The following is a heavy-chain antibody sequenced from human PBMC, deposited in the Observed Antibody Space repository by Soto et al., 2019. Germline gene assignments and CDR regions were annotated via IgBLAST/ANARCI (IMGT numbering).Heavy chain of an antibody. CDR1: GFTFSGYA. J-gene: IGHJ4*02. D-gene: IGHD6-13*01. CDR2: ISGSGSST. Sequence: PGWSLRLSCAASGFTFSGYAMSWVRQAPGKGLEWVSGISGSGSSTLYSDSVKGRFTISRDSSKHSRYLQMNSLRAEDTAVYYCANDHRSWYLYYFDYGGQGTLVTVYS. CDR3: ANDHRSWYLYYFDY. V-gene: IGHV3-23*01.